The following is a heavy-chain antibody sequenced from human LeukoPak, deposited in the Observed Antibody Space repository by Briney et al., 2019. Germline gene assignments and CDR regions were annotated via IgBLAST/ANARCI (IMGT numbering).Heavy chain of an antibody. D-gene: IGHD6-6*01. CDR2: IIPIFGTA. V-gene: IGHV1-69*13. Sequence: ASVTVSCKASGGTFSSYAISWVRQAPGQGLEWMGGIIPIFGTANYAQKFQGRVTITADESTSTAYMELSSLRSEDTAVYYCARTYKAARTNWFDPWGQGTLVTVSS. J-gene: IGHJ5*02. CDR3: ARTYKAARTNWFDP. CDR1: GGTFSSYA.